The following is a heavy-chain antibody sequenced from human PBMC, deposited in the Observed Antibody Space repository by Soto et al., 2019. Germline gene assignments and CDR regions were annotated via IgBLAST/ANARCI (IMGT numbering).Heavy chain of an antibody. J-gene: IGHJ6*02. CDR2: IYFDGSKK. D-gene: IGHD3-9*01. CDR1: GFTFNKYG. V-gene: IGHV3-33*01. Sequence: VQVVESGGGVVQPGRSLRLSCTTSGFTFNKYGMHWVRQAPGKGLEWVAIIYFDGSKKYYADSVKGRFNISRDNSKNTMYLEMESLRAEDTAVYFCVRAVVLTFTRFYDMDVWGQGTTVTVSS. CDR3: VRAVVLTFTRFYDMDV.